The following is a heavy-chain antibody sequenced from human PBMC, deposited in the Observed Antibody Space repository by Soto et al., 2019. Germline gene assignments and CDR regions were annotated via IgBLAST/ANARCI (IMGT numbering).Heavy chain of an antibody. V-gene: IGHV4-59*01. J-gene: IGHJ4*02. CDR2: VSSTATT. Sequence: SETLSLTCTVSGASIINYYWAWIRQSPGGGLESIGYVSSTATTTYNPSLKNRVTISVDASKSQFYLKLRSVTAADTAVYYCVALGDCSSTSCLDHWGQGMLVT. CDR1: GASIINYY. CDR3: VALGDCSSTSCLDH. D-gene: IGHD2-2*01.